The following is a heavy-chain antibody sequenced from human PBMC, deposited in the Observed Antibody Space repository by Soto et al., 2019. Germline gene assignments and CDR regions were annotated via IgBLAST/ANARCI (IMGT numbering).Heavy chain of an antibody. V-gene: IGHV4-30-2*01. CDR3: DRIPSGYQLLSWYFDL. D-gene: IGHD2-2*01. CDR1: GGSISSGGYS. J-gene: IGHJ2*01. Sequence: QLQLQESGSGLVKPSQTLSLTCAVSGGSISSGGYSWSWIRQPPGKGLEWIGYIYHSGSTYYNPSLMSRVTISVDRSKNHFSLKLSSVTAAHTAVYYCDRIPSGYQLLSWYFDLWGRGTLVTVSS. CDR2: IYHSGST.